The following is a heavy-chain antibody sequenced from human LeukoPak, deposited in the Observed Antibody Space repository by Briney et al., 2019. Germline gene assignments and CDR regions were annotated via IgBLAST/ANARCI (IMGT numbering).Heavy chain of an antibody. CDR3: ALSIAARRSYSYYRMDV. D-gene: IGHD6-6*01. J-gene: IGHJ6*02. V-gene: IGHV4-31*03. Sequence: PSETLSLTCTVSGGSISSGGYYWSWIRQHPGKGLEWIGYIYYSGSTYYNPSLKSRVTISVDTSKNQFSLKLSSVTAADTAVYYCALSIAARRSYSYYRMDVWGQGTTVTVSS. CDR2: IYYSGST. CDR1: GGSISSGGYY.